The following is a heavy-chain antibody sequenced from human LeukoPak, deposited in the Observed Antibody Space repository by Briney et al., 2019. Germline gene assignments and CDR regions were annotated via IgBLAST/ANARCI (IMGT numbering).Heavy chain of an antibody. J-gene: IGHJ4*02. CDR3: ARRRYDILTGYYYFDY. D-gene: IGHD3-9*01. V-gene: IGHV5-10-1*01. CDR2: IDPSDSYT. Sequence: GESLKISCKGSGYRFTSYWISWVRQMPGKGLEWMGRIDPSDSYTNYSPSFQGHVTISADKSISTAYLQWSSLKASDTAMYYCARRRYDILTGYYYFDYWGQGTLVTVSS. CDR1: GYRFTSYW.